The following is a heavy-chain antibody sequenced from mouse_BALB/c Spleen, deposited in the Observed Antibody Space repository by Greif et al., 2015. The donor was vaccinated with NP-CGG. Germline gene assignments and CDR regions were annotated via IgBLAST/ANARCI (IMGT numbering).Heavy chain of an antibody. J-gene: IGHJ4*01. D-gene: IGHD1-1*01. CDR2: IWGDGST. Sequence: QVQLQQSGPGLVAPSQSLSITCTVSGFSLTGYGVNWVRQPPGKGLEWLGMIWGDGSTDYNSALKSRLSISKDNSKSQVFLKMNSLQTDDTARYYCARDYYGTFYYYAMDYWGQGTSVTVSS. CDR1: GFSLTGYG. V-gene: IGHV2-6-7*01. CDR3: ARDYYGTFYYYAMDY.